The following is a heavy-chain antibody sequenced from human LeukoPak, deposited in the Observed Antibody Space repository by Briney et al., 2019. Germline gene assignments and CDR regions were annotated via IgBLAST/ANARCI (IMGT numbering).Heavy chain of an antibody. CDR2: IYYSGST. V-gene: IGHV4-30-4*01. Sequence: SETLSLTCIVSGGSTSGGNYYWSWIRQPPGKGLEWIGYIYYSGSTYYNPSLKSRVTISVATSKNQFSLKLSSVTAADTAVYYCARVTVTTIDYWGQGTLVTVSS. CDR3: ARVTVTTIDY. CDR1: GGSTSGGNYY. D-gene: IGHD4-11*01. J-gene: IGHJ4*02.